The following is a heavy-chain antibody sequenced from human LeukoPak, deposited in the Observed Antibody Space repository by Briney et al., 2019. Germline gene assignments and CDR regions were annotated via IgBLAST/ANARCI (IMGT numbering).Heavy chain of an antibody. CDR2: ISDDGSIT. D-gene: IGHD2-15*01. CDR3: AKGGNSFDY. CDR1: GFTFSRDW. Sequence: GGSLRLSCAASGFTFSRDWMHWVRQAPGKGLVWVSRISDDGSITTYADSVQGRFTISRDNAKSTVFLQMNSLRVEDTAVYYCAKGGNSFDYWGQGTLVTVSS. J-gene: IGHJ4*02. V-gene: IGHV3-74*03.